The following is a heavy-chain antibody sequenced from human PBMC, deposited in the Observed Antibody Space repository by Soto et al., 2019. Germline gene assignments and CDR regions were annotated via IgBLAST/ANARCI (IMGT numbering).Heavy chain of an antibody. CDR1: GYSFTSYW. CDR3: ARRNYDFWSGPQTYYYYYYMDV. D-gene: IGHD3-3*01. CDR2: IYPGDSDT. J-gene: IGHJ6*03. V-gene: IGHV5-51*01. Sequence: GESLKISCKGSGYSFTSYWIGWVRQMPGKGLEWMGIIYPGDSDTRYSPSFQGQVTISADKSISTAYLQWSSLKASDTAMYYCARRNYDFWSGPQTYYYYYYMDVWGKGTTVTVSS.